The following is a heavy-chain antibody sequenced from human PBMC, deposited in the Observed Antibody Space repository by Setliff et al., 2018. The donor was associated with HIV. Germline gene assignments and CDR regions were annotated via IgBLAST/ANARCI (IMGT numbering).Heavy chain of an antibody. J-gene: IGHJ4*02. D-gene: IGHD3-3*01. Sequence: GGSLRLSCATSGFAFSDYDFHWVRQVSGEGLEWVSDIGTRGETYYADSVKGRFTISRENAKNMIFLQMNSLRVDVTAVYYCARGRVLEWLLNHWGQGTRVTVSS. CDR2: IGTRGET. CDR1: GFAFSDYD. CDR3: ARGRVLEWLLNH. V-gene: IGHV3-13*01.